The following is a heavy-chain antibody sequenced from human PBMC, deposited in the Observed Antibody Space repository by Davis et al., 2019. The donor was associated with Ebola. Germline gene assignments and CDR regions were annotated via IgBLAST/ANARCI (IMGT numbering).Heavy chain of an antibody. D-gene: IGHD2-8*01. CDR3: ARASPPEYNVWSRNPHYHYFTMDV. CDR2: INPNNGDT. Sequence: ASVKVSCKASGYTFTGYHIHWVRQAPGQGLEWMGWINPNNGDTKLAQRFQGRVTMARDTSIGTAYMELSRLRSDDTAVFLCARASPPEYNVWSRNPHYHYFTMDVWGQGTTVTVSS. J-gene: IGHJ6*02. V-gene: IGHV1-2*02. CDR1: GYTFTGYH.